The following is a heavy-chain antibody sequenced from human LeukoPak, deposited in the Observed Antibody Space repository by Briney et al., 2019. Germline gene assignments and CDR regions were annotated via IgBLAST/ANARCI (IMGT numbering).Heavy chain of an antibody. CDR2: VSPYNGNT. J-gene: IGHJ4*02. D-gene: IGHD1-26*01. V-gene: IGHV1-18*01. Sequence: ASVKVSCKASGYTFTTSGISWVRQAPGQGLEWIGWVSPYNGNTNYAQKVQGRVTMTTDTSTSTAHIELRTLRSDDTAVYYCARGLGATTFADFDYWGQGTLVTVSS. CDR3: ARGLGATTFADFDY. CDR1: GYTFTTSG.